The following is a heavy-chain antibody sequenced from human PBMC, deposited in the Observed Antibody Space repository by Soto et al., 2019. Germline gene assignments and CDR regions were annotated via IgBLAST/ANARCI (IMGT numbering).Heavy chain of an antibody. CDR1: GGSISSYY. CDR3: ASAPGRTFWSGYCTNYYYGMDV. V-gene: IGHV4-59*01. Sequence: QVQLQESGPGLVKPSETLSLTCTVSGGSISSYYWSWIRQPPGKGLEWIGYIYYSGSTNYNPSLKSRVTISVDTSKNQFSLKLSSVTAADTAVYYCASAPGRTFWSGYCTNYYYGMDVWGQGTTVTVSS. J-gene: IGHJ6*02. CDR2: IYYSGST. D-gene: IGHD3-3*01.